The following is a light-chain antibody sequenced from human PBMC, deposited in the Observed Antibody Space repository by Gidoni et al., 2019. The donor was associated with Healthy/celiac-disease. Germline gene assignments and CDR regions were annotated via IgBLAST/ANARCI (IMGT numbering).Light chain of an antibody. V-gene: IGKV1-39*01. CDR1: QSISSY. Sequence: DIQLTQSPSSLSAAVGDRVTSTCRASQSISSYLNWYQQKPGTAPKLLIYASSSVQSGVPSWCSGSGSGTDFTLTISSLQPEDFATYCCQQGYSMYTFGQGTKLEIK. J-gene: IGKJ2*01. CDR2: ASS. CDR3: QQGYSMYT.